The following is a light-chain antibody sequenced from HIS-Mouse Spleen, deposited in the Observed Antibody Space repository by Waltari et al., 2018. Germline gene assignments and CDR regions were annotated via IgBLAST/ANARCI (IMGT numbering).Light chain of an antibody. J-gene: IGKJ2*01. Sequence: EIVLTQSPGTLSLSPGERATLSCRASQSVSSSYLAWYQQKPGQAPRRLIYGASSRATGIPDRFSGSGSGTDFTLTISSLQAEDVAVYYCQQYYSTPYTFGQGTKLEIK. V-gene: IGKV3-20*01. CDR2: GAS. CDR3: QQYYSTPYT. CDR1: QSVSSSY.